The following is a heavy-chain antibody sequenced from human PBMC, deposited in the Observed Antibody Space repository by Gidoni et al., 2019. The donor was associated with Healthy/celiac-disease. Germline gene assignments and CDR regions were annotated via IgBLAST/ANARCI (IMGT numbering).Heavy chain of an antibody. D-gene: IGHD1-7*01. V-gene: IGHV4-61*01. Sequence: QVQLQESGPGLVQPSETLSLTCTVSGGSVSSGIYYWSWIRQPPGKGLEWIGYIYYSGSTNYNPSLKSRVTISVDTSKNQFSLKLSSVTAADTAVYYCARVGITGTRAYYYYGMDVWGQGTTVTVSS. J-gene: IGHJ6*02. CDR3: ARVGITGTRAYYYYGMDV. CDR2: IYYSGST. CDR1: GGSVSSGIYY.